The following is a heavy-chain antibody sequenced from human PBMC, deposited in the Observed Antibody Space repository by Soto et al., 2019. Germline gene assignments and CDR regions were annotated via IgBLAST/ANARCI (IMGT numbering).Heavy chain of an antibody. Sequence: QVQLVQSGAEVKKPGSSVKVSCKASGGTFSSYSINWVRPAPGQGLEWMGEIIPIFGTANYAQKFQGRVTITADESRSTAYMELSSLRAEDTAVYYCARDGGRHSGGIDYWGQGTLVTVSS. CDR1: GGTFSSYS. V-gene: IGHV1-69*01. D-gene: IGHD1-26*01. CDR3: ARDGGRHSGGIDY. CDR2: IIPIFGTA. J-gene: IGHJ4*02.